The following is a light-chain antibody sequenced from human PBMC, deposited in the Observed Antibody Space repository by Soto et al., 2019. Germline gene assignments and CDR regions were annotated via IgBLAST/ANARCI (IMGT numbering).Light chain of an antibody. J-gene: IGKJ4*01. Sequence: EFMLTHSPCTLSLSPGERTTLSCRASQTVRNNYLAWYQQKPGQAPTLLIHDASNRATGIPDRFSGGGSGTDFTLTISRLEPEDFAVYYCQQFASYPLTFGGGTKVDIK. CDR3: QQFASYPLT. CDR2: DAS. V-gene: IGKV3-20*01. CDR1: QTVRNNY.